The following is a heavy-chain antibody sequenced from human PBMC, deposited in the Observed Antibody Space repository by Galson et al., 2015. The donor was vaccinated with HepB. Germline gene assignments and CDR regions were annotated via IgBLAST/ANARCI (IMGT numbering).Heavy chain of an antibody. CDR3: ARVFGRQPDY. CDR1: GFTFSSYS. V-gene: IGHV3-21*01. J-gene: IGHJ4*02. CDR2: ISGSSTYI. Sequence: SLRLSCAASGFTFSSYSMNWVRQAPGKGLEWVSSISGSSTYIYYAGSVKGRFTISRDNAKNSLYLQMNSLRAEDTAVYYCARVFGRQPDYWGQGTLVTVSS. D-gene: IGHD3-10*01.